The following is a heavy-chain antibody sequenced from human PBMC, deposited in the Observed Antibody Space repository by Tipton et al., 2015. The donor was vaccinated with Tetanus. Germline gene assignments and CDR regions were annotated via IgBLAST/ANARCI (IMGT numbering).Heavy chain of an antibody. J-gene: IGHJ6*02. CDR1: GYRFTSQW. D-gene: IGHD4-23*01. CDR3: ARHSVGSEIGSYDDLDV. V-gene: IGHV5-51*01. CDR2: IYPADSDI. Sequence: QLVQSGAELKKPGESLRISCKGSGYRFTSQWIGWVRQMPGKGLEWMGVIYPADSDIRSSPSFQGQVTMSVDKSTSTSYLQRRSLKASATAMYYCARHSVGSEIGSYDDLDVWGQGTTVTVSS.